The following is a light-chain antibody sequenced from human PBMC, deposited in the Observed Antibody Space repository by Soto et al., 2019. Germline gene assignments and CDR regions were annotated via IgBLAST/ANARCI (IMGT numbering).Light chain of an antibody. CDR1: QSISSY. V-gene: IGKV1-39*01. CDR2: AAS. Sequence: DIQMTQSPSSLSASVGDRVTITCRASQSISSYLNWYQQKPGKAPKLLIYAASSLQSGVPSRFSGSGSGTDFTLTISSLQPEDFATYYCQQSYSTFSLTFGGWTKVEIK. J-gene: IGKJ4*01. CDR3: QQSYSTFSLT.